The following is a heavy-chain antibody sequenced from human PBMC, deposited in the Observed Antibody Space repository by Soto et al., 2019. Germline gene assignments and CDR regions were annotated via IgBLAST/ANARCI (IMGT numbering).Heavy chain of an antibody. Sequence: GGSLRLSCAPSGFTFSSYVMHWVRQAPGKGLEWVAVVHYDGTKKYYADSVRGRFTISRDNSENILYLQMNSLRPDDTAVYFCARETSYDFWSGPQTMDIWGQGTTVTVSS. CDR2: VHYDGTKK. J-gene: IGHJ6*02. V-gene: IGHV3-33*01. D-gene: IGHD3-3*01. CDR1: GFTFSSYV. CDR3: ARETSYDFWSGPQTMDI.